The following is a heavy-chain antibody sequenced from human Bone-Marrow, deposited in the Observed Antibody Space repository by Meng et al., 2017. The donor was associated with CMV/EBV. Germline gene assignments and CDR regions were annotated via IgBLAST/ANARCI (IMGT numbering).Heavy chain of an antibody. Sequence: ASVKVSCKASGYTFTSYGISWVRQAPGQGLEWMGWISAYNGNTNYAQKLQGRVTMTTDTSTSTDYMELRSLRSDDTAVYYCARVTERWDKQEVCEYWGQGTLVTVTS. CDR3: ARVTERWDKQEVCEY. V-gene: IGHV1-18*01. J-gene: IGHJ4*02. D-gene: IGHD1-26*01. CDR1: GYTFTSYG. CDR2: ISAYNGNT.